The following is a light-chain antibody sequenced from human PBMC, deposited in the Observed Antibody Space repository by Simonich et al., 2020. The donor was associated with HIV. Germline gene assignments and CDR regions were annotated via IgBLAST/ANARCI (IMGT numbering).Light chain of an antibody. Sequence: QSALTQPASVSGSPGQSITICCTGTSSDVGGYNYVSWFQQHPGKAPKVMNYDVSKRPSGVSNRFSGSKAGNTASRTISGLQAEDEADYYCSSYTTSSTWVFGGGTKLTVL. CDR3: SSYTTSSTWV. CDR2: DVS. CDR1: SSDVGGYNY. J-gene: IGLJ3*02. V-gene: IGLV2-14*01.